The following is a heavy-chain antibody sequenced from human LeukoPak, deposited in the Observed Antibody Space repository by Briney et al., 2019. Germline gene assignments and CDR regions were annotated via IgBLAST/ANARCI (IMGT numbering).Heavy chain of an antibody. CDR2: ISGSGAST. Sequence: GGSLRLSCAASGFTFSCNAMSWVRQAPGKGLEWVSSISGSGASTYYADSVKGRFTIYRDNSKNTLYLQMNSLRAEDTAIYYCAKDVGSSITARRAFDYWGQGSLVTVSS. D-gene: IGHD6-6*01. CDR1: GFTFSCNA. J-gene: IGHJ4*02. V-gene: IGHV3-23*01. CDR3: AKDVGSSITARRAFDY.